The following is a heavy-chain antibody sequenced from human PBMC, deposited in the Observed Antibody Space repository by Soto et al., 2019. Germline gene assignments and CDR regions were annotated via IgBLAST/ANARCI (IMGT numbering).Heavy chain of an antibody. Sequence: TLSLTCTVSGGSISSYYWSWIRQHPGKGLEWIGYIYYSGSTYYNPSLKSRVTISVDTSKNQFSLKLSSVTAADTAVYYCAREDTAMAPDYWGQGTLVTVSS. J-gene: IGHJ4*02. V-gene: IGHV4-31*03. D-gene: IGHD5-18*01. CDR3: AREDTAMAPDY. CDR2: IYYSGST. CDR1: GGSISSYY.